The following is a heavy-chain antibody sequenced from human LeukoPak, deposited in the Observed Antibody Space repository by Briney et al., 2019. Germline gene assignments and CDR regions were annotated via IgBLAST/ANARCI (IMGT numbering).Heavy chain of an antibody. CDR1: GFTFSSYW. J-gene: IGHJ4*02. CDR2: INSDGRSI. D-gene: IGHD3-10*01. CDR3: ARDLQYGSGSYPLY. Sequence: GGSLRLSCAASGFTFSSYWMHWVRQAPGKGLVWVSRINSDGRSISYADSVKGRFTISRDNAKNTLYLQTNSLRAEDTAVYYCARDLQYGSGSYPLYWGQGILVTVSS. V-gene: IGHV3-74*01.